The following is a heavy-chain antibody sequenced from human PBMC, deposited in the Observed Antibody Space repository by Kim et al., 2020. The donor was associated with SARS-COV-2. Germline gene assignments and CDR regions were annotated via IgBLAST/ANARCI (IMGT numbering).Heavy chain of an antibody. D-gene: IGHD2-15*01. V-gene: IGHV1-69*13. J-gene: IGHJ4*02. CDR2: IIPIFGTA. CDR3: ARGGGDIVVVVAARPLDY. CDR1: GGTFSSYA. Sequence: SVKVSCKASGGTFSSYAISWVRQAPGQGLEWMGGIIPIFGTANYAQKFQGRVTITADESTSTAYMELSSLRSEDTAVYYCARGGGDIVVVVAARPLDYWGQRTLVTVSS.